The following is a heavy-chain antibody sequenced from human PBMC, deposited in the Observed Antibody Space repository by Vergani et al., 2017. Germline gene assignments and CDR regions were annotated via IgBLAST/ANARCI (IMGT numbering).Heavy chain of an antibody. Sequence: LEESGGGSVKPGGSLRLSCAASGFKFSDHYMSWIRQAPGKGLEWVSHISPGASTVSYTDSVTGRFTVPSDNDNNSLTLEMTTRRGEDTAVYYCAKNPGISTTRHYYAMDVWGQGTTVTVSS. V-gene: IGHV3-11*04. CDR1: GFKFSDHY. CDR2: ISPGASTV. D-gene: IGHD1-1*01. CDR3: AKNPGISTTRHYYAMDV. J-gene: IGHJ6*02.